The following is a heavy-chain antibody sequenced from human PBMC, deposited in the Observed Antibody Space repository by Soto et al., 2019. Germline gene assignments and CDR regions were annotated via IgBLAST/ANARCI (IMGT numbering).Heavy chain of an antibody. CDR1: GFTFSSYA. V-gene: IGHV3-23*01. J-gene: IGHJ4*02. CDR2: ISGSGGGT. CDR3: AKNMRHLEVVAAMYSDY. Sequence: GGSLRLSCAASGFTFSSYAMSWVRQAPGKGLEWVSAISGSGGGTYYADSVKGRFTISRDNSKNTLYLQMNSLRAEDTAVYYCAKNMRHLEVVAAMYSDYWGQGTLVTVSS. D-gene: IGHD2-15*01.